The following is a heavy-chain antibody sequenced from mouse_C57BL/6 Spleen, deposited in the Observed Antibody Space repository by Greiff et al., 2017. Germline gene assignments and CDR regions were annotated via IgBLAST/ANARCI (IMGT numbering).Heavy chain of an antibody. CDR3: ARGYDAGFAY. Sequence: VQLQQSGPVLVKPGASVKMSCKASGYTFTDYYMNWVKQSHGKSLEWIGVINPYNGGTSYNQKFKGKATLTVDKSSSTAYMELNSLTSEAAAVYYCARGYDAGFAYWGQGTLVTVSA. CDR2: INPYNGGT. J-gene: IGHJ3*01. D-gene: IGHD2-2*01. CDR1: GYTFTDYY. V-gene: IGHV1-19*01.